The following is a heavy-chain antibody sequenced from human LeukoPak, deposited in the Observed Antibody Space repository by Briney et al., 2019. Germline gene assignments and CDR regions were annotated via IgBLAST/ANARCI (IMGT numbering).Heavy chain of an antibody. CDR3: ARVFSGYSAQDYYYYYYYMDV. D-gene: IGHD5-12*01. CDR2: IYYSGST. Sequence: SSETLSLTCTVSGGSISSSSYYWGWIRQPPGKGLEWIGSIYYSGSTYYNPSLKSRVTISVDTSKNQFSLKLSSVTAADTAVYYCARVFSGYSAQDYYYYYYYMDVWGKGTTVTVSS. J-gene: IGHJ6*03. CDR1: GGSISSSSYY. V-gene: IGHV4-39*07.